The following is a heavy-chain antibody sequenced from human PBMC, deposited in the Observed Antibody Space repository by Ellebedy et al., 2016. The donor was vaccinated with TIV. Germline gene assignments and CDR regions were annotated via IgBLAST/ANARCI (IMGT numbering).Heavy chain of an antibody. CDR2: ISGSSLTK. J-gene: IGHJ3*02. V-gene: IGHV3-48*04. D-gene: IGHD7-27*01. CDR1: GFTFSPYS. Sequence: GESLKISCAASGFTFSPYSMNWVRQAPGKGLEWVSYISGSSLTKFYADSVKGRFTISRDNAGSSLYLQMASLRVEDTAVYFCARDMAWGNERVNDAFDIWGHGTLVTVSS. CDR3: ARDMAWGNERVNDAFDI.